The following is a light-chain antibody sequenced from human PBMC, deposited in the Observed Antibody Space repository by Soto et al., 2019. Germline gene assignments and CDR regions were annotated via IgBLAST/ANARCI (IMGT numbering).Light chain of an antibody. J-gene: IGKJ1*01. CDR3: QQYHNWPA. CDR1: QSVSSN. Sequence: EIVMTQSPATLSVSPGGRGTLSCRASQSVSSNLAWYQQKPGQAPRLLIYGAATRATGIPARFSGSGSGTEFTLTISSLQSEDFAVYYCQQYHNWPAFGQGTKVDIK. CDR2: GAA. V-gene: IGKV3-15*01.